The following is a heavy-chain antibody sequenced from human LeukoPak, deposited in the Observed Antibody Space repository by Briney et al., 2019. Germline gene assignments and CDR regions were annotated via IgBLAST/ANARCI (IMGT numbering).Heavy chain of an antibody. CDR1: GYTFTGYY. D-gene: IGHD1-26*01. Sequence: ASVKVSCKASGYTFTGYYMHWVRQAPGQGLEWMGRINPNSGGTNYAQKFHGRVTMTRDTSISTAYMELSRLRSDDTAVYYCASTRYSGSQDFDYWGQGTLVTVSS. CDR3: ASTRYSGSQDFDY. V-gene: IGHV1-2*06. J-gene: IGHJ4*02. CDR2: INPNSGGT.